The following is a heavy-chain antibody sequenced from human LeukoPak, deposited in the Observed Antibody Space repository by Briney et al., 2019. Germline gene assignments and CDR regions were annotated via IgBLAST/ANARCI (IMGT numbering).Heavy chain of an antibody. CDR3: ARPRQMVAALCY. V-gene: IGHV1-46*01. D-gene: IGHD2-15*01. Sequence: ASVKVSCEASGYTFTSYYMHWVRQAPGQGLEWVGIINPSGGSTSYAQKLQGRVTMTRDTSTSTVYMELSSLRAEHTAVYYCARPRQMVAALCYWGQGTLVTVSS. J-gene: IGHJ4*02. CDR1: GYTFTSYY. CDR2: INPSGGST.